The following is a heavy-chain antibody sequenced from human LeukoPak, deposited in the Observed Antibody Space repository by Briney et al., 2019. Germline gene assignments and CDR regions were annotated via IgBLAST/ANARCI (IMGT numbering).Heavy chain of an antibody. CDR3: ARDSYDIFTGYFSFDY. CDR1: GYTFTSYG. V-gene: IGHV1-18*01. CDR2: ISAYNGNT. D-gene: IGHD3-9*01. J-gene: IGHJ4*02. Sequence: VSVKVSCKASGYTFTSYGISWVRQAPGQGLEWMGWISAYNGNTNYAQKLQGRVTMTTDTSTSTAYMELRSLRSDDTAVYYCARDSYDIFTGYFSFDYWGQGTLVTVSS.